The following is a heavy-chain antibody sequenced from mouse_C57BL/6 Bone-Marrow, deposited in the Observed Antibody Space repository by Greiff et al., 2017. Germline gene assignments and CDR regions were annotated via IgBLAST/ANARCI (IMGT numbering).Heavy chain of an antibody. J-gene: IGHJ4*01. CDR3: AKPQARDYYAMDY. CDR1: GFSLTSYG. V-gene: IGHV2-5*01. D-gene: IGHD3-2*02. CDR2: IWRGGST. Sequence: VQLVESGPGLVQPSQSLSITCTVSGFSLTSYGVHWVRQSPGKGLEWLGVIWRGGSTDDNAAFMSRLSITKDNSKSQVFFKMNSLQADDTAIYYCAKPQARDYYAMDYWGQGTSVTVSS.